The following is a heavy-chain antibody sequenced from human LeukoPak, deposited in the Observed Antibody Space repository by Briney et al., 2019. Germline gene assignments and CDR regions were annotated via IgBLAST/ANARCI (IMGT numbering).Heavy chain of an antibody. CDR1: GFTFSSYG. V-gene: IGHV3-30*18. CDR2: ISYDGSNK. D-gene: IGHD3-3*01. Sequence: GGSLRLSCEASGFTFSSYGMHWVRQAPGKGLEWVAVISYDGSNKYYADSVKGRFTISRDNSKNTLYLQMNSLRAEDTAVYYCAKADFWSGYQSDYWGQGTLVTVSS. CDR3: AKADFWSGYQSDY. J-gene: IGHJ4*02.